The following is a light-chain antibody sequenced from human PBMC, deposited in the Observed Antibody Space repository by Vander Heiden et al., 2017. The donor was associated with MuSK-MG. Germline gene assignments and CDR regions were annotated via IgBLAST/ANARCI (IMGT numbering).Light chain of an antibody. CDR2: QDS. CDR1: KLGDNY. V-gene: IGLV3-1*01. J-gene: IGLJ2*01. Sequence: SYELTQPPSVSVSPGQTGSITCSGDKLGDNYACWYQQKPGQSPVLVIYQDSKRPSGIPERFSGSNSGNTATLTIGGTQAMDEADYYCQAWDSSTAVFGGGTKLTVL. CDR3: QAWDSSTAV.